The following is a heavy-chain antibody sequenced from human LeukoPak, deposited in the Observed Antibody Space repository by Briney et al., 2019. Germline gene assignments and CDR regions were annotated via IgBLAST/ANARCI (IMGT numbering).Heavy chain of an antibody. J-gene: IGHJ4*02. CDR2: IYYSGST. V-gene: IGHV4-30-4*08. D-gene: IGHD3-10*01. CDR3: ARMVRGDRYFDY. CDR1: GGSISSGDYY. Sequence: SSETLSLTCTVSGGSISSGDYYWSWVRQPPGKGLEWIGYIYYSGSTYYNPSLKSRVTISVDTSKNQFSLKLSSVTAADTAAYYCARMVRGDRYFDYWGQGTLVTVSS.